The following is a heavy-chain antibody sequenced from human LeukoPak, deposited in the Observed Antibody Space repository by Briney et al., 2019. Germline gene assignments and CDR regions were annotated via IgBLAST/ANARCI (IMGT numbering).Heavy chain of an antibody. J-gene: IGHJ4*02. CDR2: ITNSGGST. V-gene: IGHV3-23*01. CDR3: AKGTGGFDY. CDR1: GFTFSSYG. Sequence: PGGSLRLSCAASGFTFSSYGMSWVRQAPGKGLEWVSGITNSGGSTCYADSVKGRFTISRDNSKNTLYLQMNSLRAEDTAVFYCAKGTGGFDYWGQGTLVTVSS. D-gene: IGHD7-27*01.